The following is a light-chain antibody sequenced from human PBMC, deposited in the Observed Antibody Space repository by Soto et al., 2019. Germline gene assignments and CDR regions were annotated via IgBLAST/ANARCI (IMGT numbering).Light chain of an antibody. Sequence: DIQMTQSPSSLSASVGDRVTITCRASQSISSYLNWYQQKPGKAPKLLIYAASSLQSGVPSRFSGSGSGTDFTLIISSLQPEDFATYYCQQSYSTAHTFGQGTKLEIK. J-gene: IGKJ2*01. CDR1: QSISSY. V-gene: IGKV1-39*01. CDR2: AAS. CDR3: QQSYSTAHT.